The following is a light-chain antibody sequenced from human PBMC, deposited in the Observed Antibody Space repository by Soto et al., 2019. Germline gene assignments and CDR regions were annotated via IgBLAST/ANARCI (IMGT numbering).Light chain of an antibody. J-gene: IGKJ1*01. V-gene: IGKV3-20*01. Sequence: EIVLTQSPGTLSLSPGARATLSCRASQSVSSHYLAWYQQKPGQAPRLLIYGASTRATGIPDRFSGSGSGTDFTLTISRLEPEDFAVYYCQQFGSLVGFGQGTKVEIK. CDR1: QSVSSHY. CDR3: QQFGSLVG. CDR2: GAS.